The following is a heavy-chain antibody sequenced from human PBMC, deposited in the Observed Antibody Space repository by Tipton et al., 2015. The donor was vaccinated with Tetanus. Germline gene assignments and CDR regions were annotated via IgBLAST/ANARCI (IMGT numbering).Heavy chain of an antibody. CDR2: TSVHNGDL. D-gene: IGHD1-1*01. Sequence: QLVQSGHEVQKPGASVKVSCKANGYTISNYGISWVRQAPGQGLEWMGRTSVHNGDLGFAQRFQGRVTMTIDTSTNTAHMELRNLPPDDTAVYYWARGHRHDPKTFYAMDRWGPGTSVIVSS. J-gene: IGHJ6*02. CDR3: ARGHRHDPKTFYAMDR. CDR1: GYTISNYG. V-gene: IGHV1-18*01.